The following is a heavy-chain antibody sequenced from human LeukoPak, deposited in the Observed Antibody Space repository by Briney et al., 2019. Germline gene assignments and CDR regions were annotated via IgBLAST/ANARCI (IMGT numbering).Heavy chain of an antibody. CDR1: GGSISSYY. D-gene: IGHD3-10*01. V-gene: IGHV4-59*01. CDR2: ISYSGST. CDR3: AKGRLGGSGSYYNVLDY. J-gene: IGHJ4*02. Sequence: PSETLSLTCTVSGGSISSYYWSWIRQPPGKGLEWIGYISYSGSTNYNPSLKSRVTISVDTSRNQFSLKLSSVTAADTAVYYCAKGRLGGSGSYYNVLDYWGQGTLVTVSS.